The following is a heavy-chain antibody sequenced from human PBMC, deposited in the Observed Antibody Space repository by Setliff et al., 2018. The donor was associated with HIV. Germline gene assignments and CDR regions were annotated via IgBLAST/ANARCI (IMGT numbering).Heavy chain of an antibody. Sequence: SETLSLTCTVSGGSISSSDYYWGWIRQPPGKGLEWIGSIFYSGRSTYNPSLRSRVTISVDTSKNQFSLSLTSVTAADTAVYYCATYAGNGGGKGYWGQGTLVTVSS. D-gene: IGHD2-21*01. J-gene: IGHJ4*02. V-gene: IGHV4-39*07. CDR3: ATYAGNGGGKGY. CDR2: IFYSGRS. CDR1: GGSISSSDYY.